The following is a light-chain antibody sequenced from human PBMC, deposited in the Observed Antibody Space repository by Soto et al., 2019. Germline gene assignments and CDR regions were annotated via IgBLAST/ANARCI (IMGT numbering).Light chain of an antibody. J-gene: IGKJ1*01. CDR1: QSVSSN. Sequence: EIVMTQSPATLSVSPGERATLSCRASQSVSSNLAWNQQKPGQAPRLLIYGASTRATGIPARFSGSGSGTEFTLTISSLQSEDFAGYYGQQYNNWPPWTFGQGTKVEIK. V-gene: IGKV3-15*01. CDR3: QQYNNWPPWT. CDR2: GAS.